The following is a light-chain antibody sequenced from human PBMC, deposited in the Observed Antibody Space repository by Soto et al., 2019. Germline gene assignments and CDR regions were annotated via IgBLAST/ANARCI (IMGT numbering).Light chain of an antibody. CDR3: QQYHNLWT. CDR1: HYIYSN. Sequence: ETMMTQSPDTLSVSLGERATLSCTASHYIYSNVAWFQQRPGQAPRLLIYRASTRATGTPARFTGSGSGTEFTLTITSLQSEDFALYYCQQYHNLWTFGQGTKVDIK. CDR2: RAS. J-gene: IGKJ1*01. V-gene: IGKV3-15*01.